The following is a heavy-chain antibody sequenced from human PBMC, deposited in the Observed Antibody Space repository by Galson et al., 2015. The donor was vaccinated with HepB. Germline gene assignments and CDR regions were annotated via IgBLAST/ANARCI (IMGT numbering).Heavy chain of an antibody. V-gene: IGHV1-46*01. CDR1: GYTFVNYY. D-gene: IGHD2-2*02. Sequence: SVKVSCKASGYTFVNYYMHWVRQAPGQGLERMGLIYPRDGSTAFAEKFQGSVTLTRDTSTTTVYMQLSSLRSEDTALYYCARDLGFCSSTNCYTPYYYGMDVWGQGTTVTVSS. J-gene: IGHJ6*02. CDR3: ARDLGFCSSTNCYTPYYYGMDV. CDR2: IYPRDGST.